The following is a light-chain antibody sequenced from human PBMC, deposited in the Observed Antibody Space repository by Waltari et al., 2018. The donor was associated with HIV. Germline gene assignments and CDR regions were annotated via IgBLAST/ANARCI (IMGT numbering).Light chain of an antibody. V-gene: IGKV4-1*01. CDR2: WAS. CDR3: QQYYSTPYT. CDR1: QSVLYSSNNKNY. J-gene: IGKJ2*01. Sequence: DIVMTQSPDSLAVSLGERANINCKSSQSVLYSSNNKNYLAWYQQQPGQPPKLLIYWASTRESGVPDRFSGSGSGTDFTLTISRLQAEDVAVYYCQQYYSTPYTFGQGTKLEIK.